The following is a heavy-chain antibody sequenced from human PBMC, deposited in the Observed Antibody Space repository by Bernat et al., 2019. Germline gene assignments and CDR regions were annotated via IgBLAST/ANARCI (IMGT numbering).Heavy chain of an antibody. CDR3: AEFTDGAQGDADES. Sequence: QVQLVLSGAEVKKPGASVKVSCKASGYSFTKYAIHWVRQAPGQRLEWMGWIHGGNGNTRYSQTFQGRLTITRDTSAGTAYLELNSLRSEDTAVYYCAEFTDGAQGDADESWGQVTKVTVSS. D-gene: IGHD1-26*01. CDR1: GYSFTKYA. CDR2: IHGGNGNT. V-gene: IGHV1-3*01. J-gene: IGHJ3*01.